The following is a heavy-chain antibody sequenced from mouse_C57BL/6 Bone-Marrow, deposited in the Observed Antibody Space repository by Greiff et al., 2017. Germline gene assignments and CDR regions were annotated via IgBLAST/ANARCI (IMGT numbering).Heavy chain of an antibody. D-gene: IGHD2-1*01. V-gene: IGHV1-82*01. CDR3: ARSAYGNYPMDY. Sequence: LQESGPELVKPGASVKISCKASGYAFSSSWMNWVKQRPGKGLEWIGRIYPGDGDTNYNGKFKGKATLTADKSSSTAYMQLSSLTSEDSAVYFCARSAYGNYPMDYWGQGTSVTVSS. CDR2: IYPGDGDT. CDR1: GYAFSSSW. J-gene: IGHJ4*01.